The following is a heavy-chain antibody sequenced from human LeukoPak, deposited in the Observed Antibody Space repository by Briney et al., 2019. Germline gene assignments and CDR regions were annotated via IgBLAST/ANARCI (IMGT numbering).Heavy chain of an antibody. CDR3: ARGRRNYDYVWGSYLFDY. CDR2: INHSGST. V-gene: IGHV4-34*01. CDR1: GGSFSGYY. J-gene: IGHJ4*02. D-gene: IGHD3-16*02. Sequence: SETLSLTCAVYGGSFSGYYWSWIRQPPGKGLEWIGEINHSGSTNYNPSLKSRVTISVDTSKNQFSLKLSSVTAADTAVYYCARGRRNYDYVWGSYLFDYWGQGTLVTVSS.